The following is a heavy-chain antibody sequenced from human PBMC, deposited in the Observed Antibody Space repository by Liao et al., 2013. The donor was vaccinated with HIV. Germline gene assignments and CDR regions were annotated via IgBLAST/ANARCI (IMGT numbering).Heavy chain of an antibody. CDR2: IYYSGST. CDR1: GGSISSYY. V-gene: IGHV4-59*01. Sequence: QVQLQESGPGLVKPSETLSLTCTVSGGSISSYYWSWIRQPPGKGLEWIGYIYYSGSTNYNPSLKSRVTISVDTSKNQFSLKLSSVTAADTAVYYCARILYYYDSSGRGRAFDIWGQGTMVTVSS. CDR3: ARILYYYDSSGRGRAFDI. D-gene: IGHD3-22*01. J-gene: IGHJ3*02.